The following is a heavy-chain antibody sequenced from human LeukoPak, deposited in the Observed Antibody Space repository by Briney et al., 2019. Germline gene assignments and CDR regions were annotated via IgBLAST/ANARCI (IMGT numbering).Heavy chain of an antibody. CDR3: ARERASSGYDY. CDR2: IYSGGST. J-gene: IGHJ4*02. Sequence: PGGSLRLSCAASGFTVSSNYMSWVRQAPGKGLEWVSVIYSGGSTYYADSVKGRFTISRDNSKNTLYLQMNSLRAEDTAVYYCARERASSGYDYRGQGTLVTVSS. CDR1: GFTVSSNY. V-gene: IGHV3-53*01. D-gene: IGHD3-22*01.